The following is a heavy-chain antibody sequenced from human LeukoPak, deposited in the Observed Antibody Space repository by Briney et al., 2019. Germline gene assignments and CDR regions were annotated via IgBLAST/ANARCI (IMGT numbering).Heavy chain of an antibody. D-gene: IGHD1-26*01. CDR1: GFTFSSYA. J-gene: IGHJ4*02. CDR3: AREGVIVEATEALDY. Sequence: PGRSLRLSCAASGFTFSSYAMHWVRQAPGKGLEWVAVISYDGSNKYYADSVKGRFTISRDSSKNKLYLQMNSLRAEDTAVHYCAREGVIVEATEALDYWGQGTLVTVFS. CDR2: ISYDGSNK. V-gene: IGHV3-30*01.